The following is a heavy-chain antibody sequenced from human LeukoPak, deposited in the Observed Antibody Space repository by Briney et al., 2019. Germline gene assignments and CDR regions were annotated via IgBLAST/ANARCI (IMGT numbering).Heavy chain of an antibody. CDR1: GFTFSNHA. Sequence: GGSLRLSCAASGFTFSNHAMSWVRQTPGKGLQRVSVISGSGRTTEYADSVKGRFTISRDNSKNTLSLQMNSLRVEDTAIYYCAKNVVVKRYIDYWGQGTLVTVSS. V-gene: IGHV3-23*01. CDR2: ISGSGRTT. D-gene: IGHD2-15*01. J-gene: IGHJ4*02. CDR3: AKNVVVKRYIDY.